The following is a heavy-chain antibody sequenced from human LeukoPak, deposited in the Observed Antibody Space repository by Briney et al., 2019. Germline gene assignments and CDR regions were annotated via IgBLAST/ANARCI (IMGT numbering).Heavy chain of an antibody. D-gene: IGHD2-2*01. CDR1: GGSISSYY. J-gene: IGHJ2*01. CDR3: ARHPLAVVPGGGYYWYFDL. V-gene: IGHV4-59*08. CDR2: IFYSGST. Sequence: SETLSLTCTVSGGSISSYYWSWIRQPPGKGLEWIGYIFYSGSTNYNPSLKSRVTISVDTSKSQFSLKLSSVTAADTAVYYCARHPLAVVPGGGYYWYFDLWGRGTLVTVSS.